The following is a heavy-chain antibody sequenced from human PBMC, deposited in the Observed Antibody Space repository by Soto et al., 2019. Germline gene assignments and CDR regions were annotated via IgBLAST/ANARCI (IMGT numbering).Heavy chain of an antibody. Sequence: QVQLQESGPGLVKPSETLSLTCTVSGGSVSSGSYYWSWIRQPPGKGLEWIGYIYYSGSTNYNPSLKSRVTIAVDTSKNQFSLKLSSVTAADTAVYYCARALGYWGQGTLVTVSS. CDR1: GGSVSSGSYY. CDR3: ARALGY. D-gene: IGHD7-27*01. J-gene: IGHJ4*02. V-gene: IGHV4-61*01. CDR2: IYYSGST.